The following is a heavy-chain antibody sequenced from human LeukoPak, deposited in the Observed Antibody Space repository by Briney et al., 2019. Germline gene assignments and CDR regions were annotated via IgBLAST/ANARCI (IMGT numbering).Heavy chain of an antibody. CDR3: ARRPTTPYYDILTGYPKPYYYYMDV. CDR1: GYTFTSYY. CDR2: INPSGGST. D-gene: IGHD3-9*01. Sequence: GASVKVSCKASGYTFTSYYMHWVRQAPGQGLEWMGIINPSGGSTSYAQKFQGRVTMTRDMSTSTVYMELSSLRSEDTAVYCCARRPTTPYYDILTGYPKPYYYYMDVWGKGTTVTISS. J-gene: IGHJ6*03. V-gene: IGHV1-46*01.